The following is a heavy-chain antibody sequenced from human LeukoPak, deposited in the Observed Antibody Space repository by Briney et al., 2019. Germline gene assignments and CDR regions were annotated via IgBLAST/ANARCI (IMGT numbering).Heavy chain of an antibody. CDR3: ARAAAGPPRIDY. V-gene: IGHV4-31*03. Sequence: PSETLSLTCTVSGGSISSSSYYWGWIRQPPGKGLEWIGYIYYSGSTYYNPSLKSRVTISVDTSKNQFSLKLSSVTAADTAVYYCARAAAGPPRIDYWGQGTLVTVSS. D-gene: IGHD6-13*01. CDR1: GGSISSSSYY. CDR2: IYYSGST. J-gene: IGHJ4*02.